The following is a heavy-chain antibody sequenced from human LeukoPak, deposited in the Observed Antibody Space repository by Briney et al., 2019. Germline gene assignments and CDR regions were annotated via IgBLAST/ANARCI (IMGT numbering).Heavy chain of an antibody. Sequence: SETLSLTCTVSGGSISSGDYYWSWIRQHPGKGLEWIGYIYYSGSTYYNPSLKSRVTISVDTSKNQFSLKLSSVTAADTAVYYCARGRQLVPPHFDPWGQGTLVTVSS. CDR1: GGSISSGDYY. J-gene: IGHJ5*02. D-gene: IGHD6-13*01. CDR2: IYYSGST. V-gene: IGHV4-31*03. CDR3: ARGRQLVPPHFDP.